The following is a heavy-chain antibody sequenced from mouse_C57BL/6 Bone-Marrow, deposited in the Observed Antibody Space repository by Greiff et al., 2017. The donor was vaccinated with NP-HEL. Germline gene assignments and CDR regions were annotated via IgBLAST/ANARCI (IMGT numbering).Heavy chain of an antibody. CDR1: GYTFTDYY. J-gene: IGHJ1*03. Sequence: VQLQQSGPVLVKPGASVKMSCKASGYTFTDYYMNWVKQSHGKSLEWIGVINPYNGGTSYNQKFKGKATLTVDKSSSTAYMELNSLTSEYSAVYYCAREGDYEGWYFDVWGTGTTVTVSS. CDR2: INPYNGGT. D-gene: IGHD2-4*01. CDR3: AREGDYEGWYFDV. V-gene: IGHV1-19*01.